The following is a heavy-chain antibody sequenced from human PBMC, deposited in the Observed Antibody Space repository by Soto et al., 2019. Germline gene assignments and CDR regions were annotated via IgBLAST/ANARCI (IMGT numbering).Heavy chain of an antibody. Sequence: QVQLVQSGAEVKKPGASVKVSCKASGYTFTSYGITWVRQAPGEVLEWMGWISPYNGKTNYGQKLQGRVTMTTDTSTSIGFMELRSLRSDDTAVYYCAVAPLWADYFPHWGQGTLVTASS. J-gene: IGHJ1*01. CDR2: ISPYNGKT. CDR3: AVAPLWADYFPH. D-gene: IGHD5-12*01. V-gene: IGHV1-18*01. CDR1: GYTFTSYG.